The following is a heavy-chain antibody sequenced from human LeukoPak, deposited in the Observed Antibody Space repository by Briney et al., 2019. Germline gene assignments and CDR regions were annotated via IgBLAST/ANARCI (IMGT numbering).Heavy chain of an antibody. V-gene: IGHV3-23*01. Sequence: GGSLRLSCAASGFTFSSHGMSWVRQAPGKGLEWVSGISGSGGSTNYADSVKGRFTISRDNSKNTLYLQMNSLRAEDTAVYYCAKCILTGYYKGYMDVWGKGTAVTISS. CDR1: GFTFSSHG. D-gene: IGHD3-9*01. J-gene: IGHJ6*03. CDR2: ISGSGGST. CDR3: AKCILTGYYKGYMDV.